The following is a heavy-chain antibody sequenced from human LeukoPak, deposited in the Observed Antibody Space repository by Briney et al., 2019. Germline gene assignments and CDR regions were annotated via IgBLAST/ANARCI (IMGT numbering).Heavy chain of an antibody. CDR1: GGSISSYY. V-gene: IGHV4-59*01. D-gene: IGHD3-22*01. J-gene: IGHJ4*02. CDR2: IYYSGST. Sequence: SETLSLTCTVSGGSISSYYWSWIRQPPGKGLEWIGCIYYSGSTNYNPSFKSRVTISVDTSKNQFSLKLSSVTAADTAVYYCARVTGYMIEDYFDYWGQGTLVTVSS. CDR3: ARVTGYMIEDYFDY.